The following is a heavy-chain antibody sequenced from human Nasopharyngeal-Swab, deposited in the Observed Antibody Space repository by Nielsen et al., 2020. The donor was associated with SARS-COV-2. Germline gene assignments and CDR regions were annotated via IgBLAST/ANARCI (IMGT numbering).Heavy chain of an antibody. D-gene: IGHD6-19*01. Sequence: GGSLRLSCAASGFTFSNYGMRWVRQAPGKGLEWVTVIWFDGSKKYYADSVKGRFTVSRDNSKNTLYLQMSSLRAEDTAVYHCAKDFSTGASGCLFDWGQGTLVTVSS. V-gene: IGHV3-33*06. CDR3: AKDFSTGASGCLFD. J-gene: IGHJ4*02. CDR1: GFTFSNYG. CDR2: IWFDGSKK.